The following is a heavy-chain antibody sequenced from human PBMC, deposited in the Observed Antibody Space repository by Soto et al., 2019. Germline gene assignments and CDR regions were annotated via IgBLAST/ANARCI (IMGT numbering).Heavy chain of an antibody. CDR2: INPSGGST. Sequence: ASVKVSCKASGYTFTSYYMHWVRQAPGQGLEWMGIINPSGGSTSYAQKFQGRVTMTRDTSTSTVYMELSSLRSEDTAVYYCASYSYGYYYYYGMDVWGQGTTVTVSS. D-gene: IGHD5-18*01. CDR3: ASYSYGYYYYYGMDV. CDR1: GYTFTSYY. V-gene: IGHV1-46*01. J-gene: IGHJ6*02.